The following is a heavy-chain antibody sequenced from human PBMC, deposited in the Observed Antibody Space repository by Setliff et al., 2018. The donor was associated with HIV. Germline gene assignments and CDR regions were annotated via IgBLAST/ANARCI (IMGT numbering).Heavy chain of an antibody. D-gene: IGHD2-15*01. J-gene: IGHJ6*02. CDR3: AREGLLVTSVGGAFWYHGMDV. V-gene: IGHV1-46*01. CDR1: GYTFTSFG. CDR2: INPSGGST. Sequence: ASVKVSCKASGYTFTSFGISWVRQAPGQGLEWMGIINPSGGSTSYAQKFQGRVTMTRDTSTSTVYMELSSLRSEDTAVYYCAREGLLVTSVGGAFWYHGMDVWGQGTTVTVSS.